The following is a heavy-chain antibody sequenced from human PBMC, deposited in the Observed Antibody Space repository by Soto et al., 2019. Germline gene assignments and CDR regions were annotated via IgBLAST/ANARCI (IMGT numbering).Heavy chain of an antibody. Sequence: ASVKVSCKASGYTFSSHGISWVRQAPGLGLEWMGWISVYYGNIKYAQNFQGRVTMTTDTSTSTAYMELRSLRSDDTAVYYCTRDLSGGASYYSMDVWGQGTTVTVSS. CDR2: ISVYYGNI. CDR3: TRDLSGGASYYSMDV. V-gene: IGHV1-18*01. CDR1: GYTFSSHG. D-gene: IGHD2-21*01. J-gene: IGHJ6*02.